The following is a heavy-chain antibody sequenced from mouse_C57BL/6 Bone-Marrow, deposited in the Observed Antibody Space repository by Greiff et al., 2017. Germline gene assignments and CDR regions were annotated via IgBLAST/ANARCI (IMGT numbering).Heavy chain of an antibody. CDR2: IYPSDSET. J-gene: IGHJ3*01. Sequence: VQLQQPGAELVRPGSSVKLSCKASGYTFTSYWMDWVKQRPGQGLEWIGNIYPSDSETHYNQKFKDKATLTVDKSSSTAYMQLSSLTSEDSAVYDCARSGEYDVGAWFAYWGQGTLVTVSA. V-gene: IGHV1-61*01. CDR3: ARSGEYDVGAWFAY. D-gene: IGHD2-14*01. CDR1: GYTFTSYW.